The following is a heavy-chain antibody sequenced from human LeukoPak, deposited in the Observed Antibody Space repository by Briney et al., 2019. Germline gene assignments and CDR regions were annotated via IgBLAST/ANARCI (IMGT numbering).Heavy chain of an antibody. D-gene: IGHD4-17*01. V-gene: IGHV4-39*01. CDR3: ARLRGAMTPVTSDFDY. CDR2: GFYSGSA. CDR1: GGSISGSNYY. Sequence: MTSETLSLTCTVSGGSISGSNYYWARVRQPPGEGLECVGSGFYSGSAYSNPSLKSRVTISVDTSRNQFSLNLSSVTAADTAVYYCARLRGAMTPVTSDFDYWGQGTLVTVSS. J-gene: IGHJ4*02.